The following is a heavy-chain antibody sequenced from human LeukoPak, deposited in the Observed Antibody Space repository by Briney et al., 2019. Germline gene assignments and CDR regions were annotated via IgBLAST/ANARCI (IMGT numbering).Heavy chain of an antibody. CDR3: ASKPYCSSTSCSDY. D-gene: IGHD2-2*01. CDR1: GGSFSGYY. Sequence: PSETLSLTCAVYGGSFSGYYWSWIRQPPGKGLEWIGEINHSGSTNYNPSLKSRVTISVDTSKNQSSLKLSSVTAADTAVYYCASKPYCSSTSCSDYWGQGTLVTVSS. V-gene: IGHV4-34*01. J-gene: IGHJ4*02. CDR2: INHSGST.